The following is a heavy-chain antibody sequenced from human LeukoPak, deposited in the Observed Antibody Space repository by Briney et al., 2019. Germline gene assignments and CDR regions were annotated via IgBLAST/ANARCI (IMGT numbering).Heavy chain of an antibody. J-gene: IGHJ3*02. CDR3: AREVPAAILGAFDI. CDR2: INHSGST. CDR1: GGSFSGYY. D-gene: IGHD2-2*02. Sequence: PSETLSLTCAVYGGSFSGYYWSWIRQPPGKGLEWIGEINHSGSTNYNPSLKSRVTISVDTSKNQFSLKLSSVTAADTAVYYCAREVPAAILGAFDIWGQGTMVTVSS. V-gene: IGHV4-34*01.